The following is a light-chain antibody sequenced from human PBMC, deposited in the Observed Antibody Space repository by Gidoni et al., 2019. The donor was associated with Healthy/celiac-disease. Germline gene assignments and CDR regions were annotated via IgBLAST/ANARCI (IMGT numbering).Light chain of an antibody. CDR1: QSVSSSY. CDR2: GAS. J-gene: IGKJ1*01. Sequence: EIVFTHSPCTLSLSPGERATLSCRASQSVSSSYLAWYQQKPGQAPRLLIYGASSRATGIPDRFSGSGYGTDFTLTISRLEPEDVAVYYCQQYGSSPRTFGQGTKVEIK. CDR3: QQYGSSPRT. V-gene: IGKV3-20*01.